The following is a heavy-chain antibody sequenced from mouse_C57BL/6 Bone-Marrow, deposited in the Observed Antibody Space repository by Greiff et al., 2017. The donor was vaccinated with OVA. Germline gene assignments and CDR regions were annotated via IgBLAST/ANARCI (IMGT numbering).Heavy chain of an antibody. CDR1: GFNIKDDY. V-gene: IGHV14-4*01. D-gene: IGHD1-1*01. CDR3: TTEGFSYYY. J-gene: IGHJ3*01. CDR2: IDPENGDT. Sequence: VQLQQSGAELVRPGASVKLSCTAPGFNIKDDYMHWVKQRPEQGLEWIGWIDPENGDTEYASKFQGKAAITADTSSNTAYLQLSSLTSEDTAVYYCTTEGFSYYYWGQGTLVTVSA.